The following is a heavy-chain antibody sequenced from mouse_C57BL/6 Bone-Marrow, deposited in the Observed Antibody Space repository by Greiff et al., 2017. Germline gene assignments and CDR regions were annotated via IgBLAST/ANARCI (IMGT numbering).Heavy chain of an antibody. D-gene: IGHD1-1*01. CDR2: INPNNGGT. CDR1: GYTFTDYY. V-gene: IGHV1-26*01. CDR3: ACPYYYGSSYNGDYYAMDY. J-gene: IGHJ4*01. Sequence: VQLQQSGPELVKPGASVKISCKASGYTFTDYYMNWVKQSHGKSLEWIGDINPNNGGTSYNQKFKGKATLTVDKSSSTAYMALRSLTSEDSAVYYCACPYYYGSSYNGDYYAMDYWGQGTSVTVSS.